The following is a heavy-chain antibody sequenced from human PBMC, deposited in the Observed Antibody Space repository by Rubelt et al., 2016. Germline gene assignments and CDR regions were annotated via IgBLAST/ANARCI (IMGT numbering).Heavy chain of an antibody. J-gene: IGHJ4*02. D-gene: IGHD5-18*01. CDR1: GGSFSDYY. CDR2: IYYSGST. CDR3: ASLKQLYYFDY. V-gene: IGHV4-34*01. Sequence: QVHLQQWGAGLLKPSETLSLTCAVYGGSFSDYYWSWIRQPPGKGLEWIGYIYYSGSTSYNPSLKSRITISVDTSKNQFSLKLSSVTAADTAVYYCASLKQLYYFDYWGQGTLVTVSS.